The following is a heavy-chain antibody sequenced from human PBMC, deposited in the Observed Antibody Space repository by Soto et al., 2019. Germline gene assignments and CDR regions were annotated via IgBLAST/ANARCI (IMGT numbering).Heavy chain of an antibody. J-gene: IGHJ4*02. CDR2: IYSGGST. V-gene: IGHV3-53*01. CDR1: GFTVSSNY. Sequence: GGSLRLSCAASGFTVSSNYMSWVRQAPGKGLEWVSVIYSGGSTYYADSVKGRFTISRDNSKNTLYLQMNSLRAEDTAVYYCARGPYYDSSGYYRYWGQGTMVTVYS. D-gene: IGHD3-22*01. CDR3: ARGPYYDSSGYYRY.